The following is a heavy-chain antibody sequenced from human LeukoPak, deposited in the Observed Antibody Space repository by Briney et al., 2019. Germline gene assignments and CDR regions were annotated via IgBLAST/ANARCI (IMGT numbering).Heavy chain of an antibody. Sequence: SETLSLTCAVSGYSISSGYYWSWIRQPAGKGLEWIGRIYTSGSTNYNPSLKSRVTMSVDTSKNQFSLKLSSVTAADTAVYYCARIPAGWTVGATVPWGQGTLVTVSS. CDR2: IYTSGST. D-gene: IGHD1-26*01. J-gene: IGHJ5*02. V-gene: IGHV4-4*07. CDR1: GYSISSGYY. CDR3: ARIPAGWTVGATVP.